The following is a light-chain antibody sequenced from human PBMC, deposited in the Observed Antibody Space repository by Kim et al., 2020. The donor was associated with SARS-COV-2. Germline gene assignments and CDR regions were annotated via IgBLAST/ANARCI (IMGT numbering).Light chain of an antibody. Sequence: SRGERATLSGRASQSIGSKLAWYQQKPGQAPRLLINDASTRATGTPARFRGSGSGTEFTLSISSLQSEDFAIYYCQQYHDWPPITFGGGTKVDIK. CDR2: DAS. V-gene: IGKV3-15*01. CDR3: QQYHDWPPIT. J-gene: IGKJ4*01. CDR1: QSIGSK.